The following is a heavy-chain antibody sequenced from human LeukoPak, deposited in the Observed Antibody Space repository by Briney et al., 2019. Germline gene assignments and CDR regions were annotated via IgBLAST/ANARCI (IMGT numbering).Heavy chain of an antibody. CDR2: IRDSGTT. CDR3: VRDHDFAFDN. J-gene: IGHJ4*02. Sequence: GGSLRLSCAASGFTFSTYPMNWVRQAPGKGLEWISHIRDSGTTDYADSVKGRFTISRDNAKNSLYLQLSSLRAEDTAVYYCVRDHDFAFDNWGQGTLVTVSS. D-gene: IGHD2-21*02. V-gene: IGHV3-69-1*01. CDR1: GFTFSTYP.